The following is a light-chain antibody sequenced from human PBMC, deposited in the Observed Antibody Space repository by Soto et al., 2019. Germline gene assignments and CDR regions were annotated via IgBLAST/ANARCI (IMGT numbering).Light chain of an antibody. CDR1: SSW. V-gene: IGKV1D-12*01. J-gene: IGKJ4*01. CDR3: QQTNSFQLT. CDR2: AAS. Sequence: SSWLAWYQQKLGKAPELLMFAASSLQSGVPSRFSGSGSGTEFILTISSVQPEDSATYFCQQTNSFQLTFGG.